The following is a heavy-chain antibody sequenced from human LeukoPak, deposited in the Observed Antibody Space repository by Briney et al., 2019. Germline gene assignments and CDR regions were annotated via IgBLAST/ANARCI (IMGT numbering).Heavy chain of an antibody. CDR1: GGSISSSSYY. J-gene: IGHJ5*02. D-gene: IGHD3-9*01. CDR3: ARGYYGILTGPTGEVDP. CDR2: IYYSGST. V-gene: IGHV4-39*07. Sequence: SETLSLTCTVSGGSISSSSYYWGWIRQPPGKGLEWIGSIYYSGSTYYNPSLKSRVTISVDTSKNQFSLKLSSVTAADTAVYYCARGYYGILTGPTGEVDPWGQGTLVTVSS.